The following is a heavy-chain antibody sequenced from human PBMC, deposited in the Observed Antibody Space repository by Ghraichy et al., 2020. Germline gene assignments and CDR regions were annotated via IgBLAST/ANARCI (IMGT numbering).Heavy chain of an antibody. CDR2: ISGRGSTI. J-gene: IGHJ4*02. V-gene: IGHV3-11*01. D-gene: IGHD3-10*01. CDR1: GSSFSDYY. Sequence: LSLTCAASGSSFSDYYMSWIRQAPGKGLEWVSSISGRGSTIYYADSVKGRFTISRDNARNSLDLQMNSLRAEDTAVYYCARQYYYGSGSYFDYWGRGTRVTVSS. CDR3: ARQYYYGSGSYFDY.